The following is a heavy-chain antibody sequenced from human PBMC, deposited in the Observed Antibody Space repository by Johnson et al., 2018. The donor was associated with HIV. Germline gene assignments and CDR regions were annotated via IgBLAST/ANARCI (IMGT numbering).Heavy chain of an antibody. CDR2: IKSKTDGGTT. CDR3: TTDGRIPVAHHDAFDV. Sequence: VQLVESGGGLVKPGGSLRLSCEASGFTFSNAWMSWVRQAPGKGLEWVGRIKSKTDGGTTDYAASVKGRFTISRDDSKNTLYLQMNSLKTEDTAVYYCTTDGRIPVAHHDAFDVWGQGTMVTVSS. CDR1: GFTFSNAW. D-gene: IGHD6-19*01. V-gene: IGHV3-15*01. J-gene: IGHJ3*01.